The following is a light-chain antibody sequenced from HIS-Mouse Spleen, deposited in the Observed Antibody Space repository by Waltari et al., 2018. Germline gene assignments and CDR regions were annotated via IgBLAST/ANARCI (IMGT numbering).Light chain of an antibody. CDR2: DVS. Sequence: SYVLTQPPSVSVAPGKTARITCGGNNIGRKSVHWYQQKPGQAPVLVVYDVSDRPSGIPERFSGSNSGNTATLTISRVEAGDEADYYCQVWDSSSDHVVFGGGTKLTVL. CDR1: NIGRKS. CDR3: QVWDSSSDHVV. V-gene: IGLV3-21*03. J-gene: IGLJ2*01.